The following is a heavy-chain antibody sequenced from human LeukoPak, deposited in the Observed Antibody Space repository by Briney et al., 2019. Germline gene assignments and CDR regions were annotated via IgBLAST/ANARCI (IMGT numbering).Heavy chain of an antibody. D-gene: IGHD1-1*01. J-gene: IGHJ6*03. CDR3: ATADPYVNWNRFYYYYYYMDV. CDR1: GYTLTELS. V-gene: IGHV1-24*01. CDR2: FDPEDGET. Sequence: ASVKVSCKVSGYTLTELSMHWVRQAPGKGLEWMGGFDPEDGETIYAQKFQGRVTMTEDTSTDTAYMELSSLRSEDTAVYYCATADPYVNWNRFYYYYYYMDVWGKGTTVTVSS.